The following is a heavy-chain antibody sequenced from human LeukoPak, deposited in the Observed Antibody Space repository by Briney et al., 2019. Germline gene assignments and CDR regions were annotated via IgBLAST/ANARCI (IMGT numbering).Heavy chain of an antibody. D-gene: IGHD1-7*01. V-gene: IGHV4-39*01. CDR2: IYYSGST. CDR3: ARQSRVTGTADY. Sequence: SETLSLTCTVPGGSISSSSYYWGWISQPPGKGLEWIGSIYYSGSTYYNPSLKSRLTVSVAMSKTQFSLKLSSVTPAETAVFYCARQSRVTGTADYWGQGTLVTVSS. J-gene: IGHJ4*02. CDR1: GGSISSSSYY.